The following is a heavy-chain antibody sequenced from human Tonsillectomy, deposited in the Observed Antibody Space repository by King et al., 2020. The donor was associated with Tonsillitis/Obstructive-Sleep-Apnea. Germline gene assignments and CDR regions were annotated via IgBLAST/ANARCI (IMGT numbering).Heavy chain of an antibody. V-gene: IGHV5-51*01. Sequence: EVQLVESGAEVKKPGESLKISCKASGYSFSSYWIAWVRQMPGKGLEWMGIIYPGDSDTRYSPSFQGQVTISADKSISTAYLQWSSLKASDTAMYYCATAKYGSGWYGDFDYWGQGALVTVSS. CDR3: ATAKYGSGWYGDFDY. J-gene: IGHJ4*02. CDR1: GYSFSSYW. CDR2: IYPGDSDT. D-gene: IGHD6-19*01.